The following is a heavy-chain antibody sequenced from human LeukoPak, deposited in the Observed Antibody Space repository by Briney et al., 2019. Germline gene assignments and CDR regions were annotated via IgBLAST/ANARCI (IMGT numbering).Heavy chain of an antibody. CDR2: ISDDGGNE. CDR1: GFTFSRYA. CDR3: AKPIMTTVTTLGLYFDY. D-gene: IGHD4-17*01. V-gene: IGHV3-30*18. Sequence: GGSLRLSCAASGFTFSRYAMHWVRQAPGMGLAWVAVISDDGGNEYYLESVKGRFTISRDNSKNTLYLQMNSLRAEDTAVYYCAKPIMTTVTTLGLYFDYWGQGALVTVSS. J-gene: IGHJ4*02.